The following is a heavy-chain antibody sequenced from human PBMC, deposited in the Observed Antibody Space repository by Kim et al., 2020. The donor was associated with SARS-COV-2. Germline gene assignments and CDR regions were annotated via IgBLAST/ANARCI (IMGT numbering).Heavy chain of an antibody. Sequence: ASVKVSCKASGYIFTNYAIHWLRQAPGQRPEWMGGIYPGNGHTKYSQNFQDRVTISRDISATTVHMEVNSLRSEDTAIYYCAKDYSRHLLLFYFDSWGQGTLVTVSS. CDR3: AKDYSRHLLLFYFDS. CDR2: IYPGNGHT. CDR1: GYIFTNYA. J-gene: IGHJ4*02. D-gene: IGHD4-4*01. V-gene: IGHV1-3*01.